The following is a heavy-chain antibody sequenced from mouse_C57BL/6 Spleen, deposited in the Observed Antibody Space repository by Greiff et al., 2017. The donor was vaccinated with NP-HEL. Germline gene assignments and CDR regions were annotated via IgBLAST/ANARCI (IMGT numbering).Heavy chain of an antibody. CDR2: INPSSGYT. V-gene: IGHV1-4*01. J-gene: IGHJ2*01. CDR3: ARGPDYYGGSYFDY. Sequence: QVHVKQSGAELARPGASVKMSCKASGYTFTSYTMHWVKQRPGQGLEWIGYINPSSGYTKYNQKFKDKATLTADKSSSTAYMQLSSLTSEDSAVYYCARGPDYYGGSYFDYWGQGTTLTVSS. D-gene: IGHD1-1*01. CDR1: GYTFTSYT.